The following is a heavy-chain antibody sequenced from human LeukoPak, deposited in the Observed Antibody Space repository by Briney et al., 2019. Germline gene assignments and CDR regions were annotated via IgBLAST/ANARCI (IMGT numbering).Heavy chain of an antibody. Sequence: ASVKVSCKASGYTFTSYGISWVPDAPEQGLECVGWISAYNGNTKYAKKIHGRVTMITDTSTSTAYMELRSMRSDDTAVYYCARGVEGSTSCLYMDVWGKGTTVTVSS. CDR1: GYTFTSYG. V-gene: IGHV1-18*01. CDR2: ISAYNGNT. D-gene: IGHD2-2*01. CDR3: ARGVEGSTSCLYMDV. J-gene: IGHJ6*03.